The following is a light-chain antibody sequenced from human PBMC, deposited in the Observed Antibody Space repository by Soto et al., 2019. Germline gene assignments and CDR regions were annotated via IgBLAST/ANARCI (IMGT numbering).Light chain of an antibody. CDR1: SSNIGSDY. CDR2: SNN. V-gene: IGLV1-47*02. J-gene: IGLJ3*02. Sequence: QSVLTQPPSASGTPGQRITISCSGSSSNIGSDYVYWYEKVPGTAPKLLIYSNNLRPSGVPDRFSGSKSGTSASLAISGLRSEDEADYYCAAWDDSLSAWLFGGGTKLTVL. CDR3: AAWDDSLSAWL.